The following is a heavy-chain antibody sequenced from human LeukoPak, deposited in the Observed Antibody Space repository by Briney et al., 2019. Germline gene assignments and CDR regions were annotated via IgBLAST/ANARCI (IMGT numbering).Heavy chain of an antibody. V-gene: IGHV4-4*07. Sequence: SETLSLTCTVSGGSISSHDWTWIRQPAGKGLEWIGRINISGSPNYNPSLKSRVTMSVDTSKNQFSLKLTSVTAADTAVYYCARGTRAGIAAAARSWFDPWGQGTLVTVSS. CDR1: GGSISSHD. J-gene: IGHJ5*02. D-gene: IGHD6-13*01. CDR3: ARGTRAGIAAAARSWFDP. CDR2: INISGSP.